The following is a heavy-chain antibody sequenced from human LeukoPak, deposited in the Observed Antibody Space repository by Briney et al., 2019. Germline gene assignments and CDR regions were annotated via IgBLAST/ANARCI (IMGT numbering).Heavy chain of an antibody. D-gene: IGHD1-26*01. CDR2: IYYSGST. CDR3: ARVLRVGASIDY. Sequence: SETLSLTCTVSGGSVNTGSYYWSWIRQPPGKGLEWIGYIYYSGSTNYNPSLKSRGTISIDTSENQFSLKLSSVTAADAAVYYCARVLRVGASIDYWGQGALVTVSS. J-gene: IGHJ4*02. CDR1: GGSVNTGSYY. V-gene: IGHV4-61*01.